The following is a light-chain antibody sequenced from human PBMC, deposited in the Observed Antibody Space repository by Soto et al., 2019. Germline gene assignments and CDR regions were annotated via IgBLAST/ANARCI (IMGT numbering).Light chain of an antibody. CDR1: QSVRSY. J-gene: IGKJ1*01. CDR2: DTS. CDR3: QQRSNWWT. Sequence: EIVLTQSPATLSLSPGERATLSCRASQSVRSYLGWYQQKPGQAPRLLIYDTSNRATGIPARFSGSGSGTDFTLTISSLEPEDFVVYYCQQRSNWWTFGQGTKVEIK. V-gene: IGKV3-11*01.